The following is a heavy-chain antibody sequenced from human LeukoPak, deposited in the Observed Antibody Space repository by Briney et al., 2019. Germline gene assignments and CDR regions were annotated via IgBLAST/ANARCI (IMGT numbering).Heavy chain of an antibody. CDR2: IRSKADSYAT. V-gene: IGHV3-73*01. CDR1: GFTFSASA. Sequence: PGGSLKLSCAASGFTFSASALHWVRQASGKGLEWVGRIRSKADSYATAYAASVKGRFTISRDDSKNTAYLQMNSLKTEDTAVYYCTPGLDGYNPFDYWGQGTLITVSS. J-gene: IGHJ4*02. CDR3: TPGLDGYNPFDY. D-gene: IGHD5-24*01.